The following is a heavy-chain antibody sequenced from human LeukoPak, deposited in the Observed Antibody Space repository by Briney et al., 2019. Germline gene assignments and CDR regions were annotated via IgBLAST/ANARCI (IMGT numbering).Heavy chain of an antibody. J-gene: IGHJ5*02. CDR2: IYYSGST. CDR3: AVSTPYNWFDP. V-gene: IGHV4-59*01. D-gene: IGHD4-23*01. CDR1: GGSISSYY. Sequence: SETLSLTCTVSGGSISSYYWSWIRQPPGKGLEWIGYIYYSGSTNYNPSLKSRVTISVDTSKNQFSLKLSSVTAADTAVYYCAVSTPYNWFDPWGQGTLVTVSS.